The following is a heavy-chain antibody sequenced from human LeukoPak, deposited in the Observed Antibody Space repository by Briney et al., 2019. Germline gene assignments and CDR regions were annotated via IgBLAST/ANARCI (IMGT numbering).Heavy chain of an antibody. Sequence: SGGSLRLSCAASGFTFSSYGMHWVRQAPGKGLEWVAFIRYDGSNKYYADSVKGRFTISRDNSKNTLYLQMNSLRAEDTAVYYCAKDHQQWLVRGHFDYWGQGTLVTVSS. CDR2: IRYDGSNK. D-gene: IGHD6-19*01. CDR3: AKDHQQWLVRGHFDY. V-gene: IGHV3-30*02. J-gene: IGHJ4*02. CDR1: GFTFSSYG.